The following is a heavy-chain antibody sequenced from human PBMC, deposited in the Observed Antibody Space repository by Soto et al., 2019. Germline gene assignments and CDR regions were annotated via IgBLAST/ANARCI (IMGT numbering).Heavy chain of an antibody. Sequence: EVQLVESGGGLVQPGGSLRLSCAASGFTFSSYSMNWVRQAPGKGLEWVSYISSSSSTIYYADSVKGRFTISRDNAKNSLYLQTNSLRDEDTAVYYCARDRVGATSYYYYGMDVWGQGTTVTVSS. CDR3: ARDRVGATSYYYYGMDV. D-gene: IGHD1-26*01. CDR2: ISSSSSTI. V-gene: IGHV3-48*02. J-gene: IGHJ6*02. CDR1: GFTFSSYS.